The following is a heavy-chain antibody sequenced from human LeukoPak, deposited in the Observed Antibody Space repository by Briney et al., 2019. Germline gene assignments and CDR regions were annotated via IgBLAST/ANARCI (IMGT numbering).Heavy chain of an antibody. Sequence: ASVKVSCKASGGTFSSYAISWVRQAPGQGLEWMGGIIPIFGTANYAQKFQGRVTITTDESTSTAYMELSSLRSEDTAVYYCARRAGVRGVIIKLGYWGQGTLVTVSS. CDR2: IIPIFGTA. CDR3: ARRAGVRGVIIKLGY. CDR1: GGTFSSYA. D-gene: IGHD3-10*01. V-gene: IGHV1-69*05. J-gene: IGHJ4*02.